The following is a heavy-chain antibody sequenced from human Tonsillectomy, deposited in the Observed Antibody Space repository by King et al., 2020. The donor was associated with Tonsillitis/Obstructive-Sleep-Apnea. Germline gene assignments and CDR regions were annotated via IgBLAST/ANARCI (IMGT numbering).Heavy chain of an antibody. J-gene: IGHJ4*02. Sequence: LQLQESGPGLVKPSETLSLTCTVSGDSISSYYWSWIRQPAGKGLEWIGRIYTSGNTNYNPSLKSRVTMSIDTSKNQFSLKLNSVTAADTAVYYCARDLYYYDSGSYSPFTFDQWGQGTLVTVSS. CDR2: IYTSGNT. V-gene: IGHV4-4*07. CDR1: GDSISSYY. D-gene: IGHD3-10*01. CDR3: ARDLYYYDSGSYSPFTFDQ.